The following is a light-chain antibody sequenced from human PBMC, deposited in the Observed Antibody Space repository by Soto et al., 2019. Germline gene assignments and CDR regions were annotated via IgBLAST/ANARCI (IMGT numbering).Light chain of an antibody. Sequence: DIQMTQSPSSVSASVGDRVTITCRASQGIGSWLAWYQQKPGKAPNLLIYAASILQSGVPSRFSGSRSGTAFTLTISSLQPEDFATYYCQQPKTFPLSFGGWTKLEIK. V-gene: IGKV1-12*01. CDR3: QQPKTFPLS. J-gene: IGKJ4*01. CDR2: AAS. CDR1: QGIGSW.